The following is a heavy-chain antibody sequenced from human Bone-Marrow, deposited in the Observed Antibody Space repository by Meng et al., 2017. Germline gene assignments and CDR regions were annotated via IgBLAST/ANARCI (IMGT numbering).Heavy chain of an antibody. CDR2: INPNSGGT. CDR1: GYTFTGYY. J-gene: IGHJ6*02. CDR3: ARVNVFMRELGLPESAGGMDV. D-gene: IGHD1-7*01. V-gene: IGHV1-2*02. Sequence: ASVKVSCKASGYTFTGYYMHWVRQAPGQGLEWMGWINPNSGGTNYAQKFQGRVTMTRDTSISTAYMELSRLRSDDTAVYYCARVNVFMRELGLPESAGGMDVWGQGNTVNGAS.